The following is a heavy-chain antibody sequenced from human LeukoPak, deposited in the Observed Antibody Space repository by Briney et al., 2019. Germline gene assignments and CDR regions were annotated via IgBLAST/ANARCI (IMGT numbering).Heavy chain of an antibody. D-gene: IGHD2-21*02. J-gene: IGHJ1*01. V-gene: IGHV1-24*01. Sequence: ASGKVSCKVSGYTLTELSMHWVRQPHGKGLEWMGGFDPEDGETIYAQKFQGRVTMTEDTSTDTAYMELSSLRSEDTAVYYCARDLFSVVVTANEAGADYFQHWGQGTLVTVSS. CDR1: GYTLTELS. CDR2: FDPEDGET. CDR3: ARDLFSVVVTANEAGADYFQH.